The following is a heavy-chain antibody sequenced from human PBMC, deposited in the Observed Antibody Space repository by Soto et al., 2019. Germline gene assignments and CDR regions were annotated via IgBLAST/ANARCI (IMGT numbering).Heavy chain of an antibody. V-gene: IGHV4-38-2*01. J-gene: IGHJ4*02. CDR1: GYSISSGYY. CDR3: ARFWDGSGTYIGSIDY. D-gene: IGHD3-10*01. Sequence: SETLSLTCAVSGYSISSGYYWGWIRQPPGKGLEWIGSIFHSGSAYDNPSLKSRVTISVDTSKNQFSLKLRSVTAADTAVYYCARFWDGSGTYIGSIDYWGQGTLVTVSS. CDR2: IFHSGSA.